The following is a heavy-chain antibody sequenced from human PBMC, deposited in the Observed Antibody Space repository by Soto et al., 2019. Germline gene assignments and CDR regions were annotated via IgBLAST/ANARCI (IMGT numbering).Heavy chain of an antibody. CDR1: GFTLSSYG. J-gene: IGHJ6*03. CDR2: FSGGGRTT. CDR3: ANPIGDVWRGSEGPHYLDV. Sequence: EVQLLESGGGLVQTGGSLRLSCAASGFTLSSYGMSWVRQAPGKGLEWVSGFSGGGRTTYYADSVKGRFTISRDDSKNTVFLQMNSLRADDTTVDYCANPIGDVWRGSEGPHYLDVWGNGTSVTVS. V-gene: IGHV3-23*01. D-gene: IGHD3-3*01.